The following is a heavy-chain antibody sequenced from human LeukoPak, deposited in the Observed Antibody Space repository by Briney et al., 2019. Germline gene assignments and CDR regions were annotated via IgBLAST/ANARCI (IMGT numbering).Heavy chain of an antibody. Sequence: HPGRSLRLSCAASGFTFSSYAMSWVRQAPGKGLEWVSAISGSGGSTYYADSVKGRFTISRDNSKNTLYLQMNSLRAEDTAVYYCAKAACSSTSCYGDWGQGTLVTVSS. J-gene: IGHJ4*02. CDR1: GFTFSSYA. CDR3: AKAACSSTSCYGD. CDR2: ISGSGGST. D-gene: IGHD2-2*01. V-gene: IGHV3-23*01.